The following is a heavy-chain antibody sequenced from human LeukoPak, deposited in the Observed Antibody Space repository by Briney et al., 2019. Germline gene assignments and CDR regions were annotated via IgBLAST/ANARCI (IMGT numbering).Heavy chain of an antibody. J-gene: IGHJ4*02. D-gene: IGHD3-16*02. CDR1: GGSFSGYY. CDR3: ARGPYDYLWGSYRYPPLRD. Sequence: SETLSLTCAVYGGSFSGYYWSWIRQPPGKGLEWIGEINHSGSTNYNPSLKSRVTISVDTSKNQFSLKLSSVTAADTAVYYCARGPYDYLWGSYRYPPLRDWGQGTLVTVSS. CDR2: INHSGST. V-gene: IGHV4-34*01.